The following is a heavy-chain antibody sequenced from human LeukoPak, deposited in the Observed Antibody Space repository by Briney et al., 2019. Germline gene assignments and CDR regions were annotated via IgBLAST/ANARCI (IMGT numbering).Heavy chain of an antibody. CDR1: AYTLTSYD. Sequence: ASVKVSCKASAYTLTSYDINWVRQATREGLEWVGWMNPSSGNTGYAQKFQGRVTMARNTSIRTAYMELSSLRSEDTAVYYCARARGYSYGYSDSWGQGTLVTVSS. CDR2: MNPSSGNT. V-gene: IGHV1-8*01. J-gene: IGHJ4*02. CDR3: ARARGYSYGYSDS. D-gene: IGHD5-18*01.